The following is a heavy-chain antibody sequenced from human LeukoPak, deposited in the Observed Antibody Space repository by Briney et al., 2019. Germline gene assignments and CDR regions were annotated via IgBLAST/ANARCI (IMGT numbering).Heavy chain of an antibody. J-gene: IGHJ6*02. CDR2: ISAYNGNT. CDR3: ARDPIAPYYYGSGSYGMDV. Sequence: ASVKVSCKASGYTFTSYGISWVRQAPGQGLEWMGWISAYNGNTNYAQKLQGRVTMTTDTSTSTAYMELRSLRSDDTAVYYCARDPIAPYYYGSGSYGMDVWGQGTTVTVSS. V-gene: IGHV1-18*01. CDR1: GYTFTSYG. D-gene: IGHD3-10*01.